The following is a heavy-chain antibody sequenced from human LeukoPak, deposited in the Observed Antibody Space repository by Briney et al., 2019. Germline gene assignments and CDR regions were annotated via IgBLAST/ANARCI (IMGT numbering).Heavy chain of an antibody. CDR3: AKDPAAEYYFDY. J-gene: IGHJ4*02. CDR2: ISYDGSNK. CDR1: GFTFSSYG. V-gene: IGHV3-30*18. Sequence: GGSLRLSCAASGFTFSSYGMHWVRQAPGKGLEWVAVISYDGSNKYYADSVKGRFTISGDNSKNTLYLQMNSLRAEDTAVYYCAKDPAAEYYFDYWGQGTLVTVSS.